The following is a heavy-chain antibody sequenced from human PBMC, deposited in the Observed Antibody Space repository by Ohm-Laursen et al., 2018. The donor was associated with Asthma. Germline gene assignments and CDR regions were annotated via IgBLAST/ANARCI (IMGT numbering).Heavy chain of an antibody. D-gene: IGHD1-26*01. V-gene: IGHV3-53*01. CDR2: IHSDGSR. CDR1: GFTVSGSY. Sequence: SLRLSCTASGFTVSGSYMSWVRQAPGKGLEWVSIIHSDGSRYYADSVKGRFTISRDNSKNTLYLQMDSLGADDTAMYYCARHTNGGMVWEPLGYFDYWGQGTLVTVSS. CDR3: ARHTNGGMVWEPLGYFDY. J-gene: IGHJ4*02.